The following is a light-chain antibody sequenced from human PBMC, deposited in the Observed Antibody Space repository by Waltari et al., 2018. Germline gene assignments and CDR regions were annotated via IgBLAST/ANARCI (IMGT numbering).Light chain of an antibody. CDR3: QQYNNWPPAMYT. CDR1: QSVSSN. V-gene: IGKV3-15*01. J-gene: IGKJ2*01. Sequence: EIVMTQSPATLSVSPGERATLSCRASQSVSSNLAWYQQKPGQAPRLLIYGASTRATGIPAWFSGSGSGTEFTLTISSLQSEDFAVYYCQQYNNWPPAMYTFGQGTKLEIK. CDR2: GAS.